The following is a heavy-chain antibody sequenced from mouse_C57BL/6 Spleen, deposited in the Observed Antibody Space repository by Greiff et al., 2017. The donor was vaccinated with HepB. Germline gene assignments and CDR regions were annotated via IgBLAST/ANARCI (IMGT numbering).Heavy chain of an antibody. V-gene: IGHV1-55*01. CDR3: AREGAYGNYDCFDY. CDR1: GYTFTSYW. CDR2: IYPGSGST. J-gene: IGHJ2*01. D-gene: IGHD2-1*01. Sequence: QVQLQQPGAELVKPGASVKMSCKASGYTFTSYWITWVKQRPGQGLEWIGDIYPGSGSTNYNEKFKSKATLTVDTSSSTAYMQLRSLTSEDSAVYYCAREGAYGNYDCFDYWGQGTTLTVSS.